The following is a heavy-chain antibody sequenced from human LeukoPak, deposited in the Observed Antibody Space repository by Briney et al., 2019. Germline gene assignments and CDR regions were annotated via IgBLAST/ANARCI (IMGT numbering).Heavy chain of an antibody. V-gene: IGHV3-21*01. CDR3: ARGGTMIVVVYFDY. CDR1: GFTFSSYS. D-gene: IGHD3-22*01. CDR2: VSSSSSYI. J-gene: IGHJ4*02. Sequence: GGSLRLSCAASGFTFSSYSMNWVRQAPGKGLEWDSSVSSSSSYIYYADSVKGRFTISRDNAKNSLYLQMNSLRAEDTAVYYCARGGTMIVVVYFDYWGQGTLVTVSS.